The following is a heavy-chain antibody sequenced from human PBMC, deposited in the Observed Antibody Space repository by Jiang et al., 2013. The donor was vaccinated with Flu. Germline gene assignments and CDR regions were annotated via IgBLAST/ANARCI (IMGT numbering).Heavy chain of an antibody. D-gene: IGHD3-9*01. J-gene: IGHJ3*01. CDR2: IFYTGDT. CDR1: GGSIGSFY. CDR3: ARSYDILTKDAFDF. Sequence: SGPGLVKPSETLSLSCTVSGGSIGSFYWNWIRQSPGKGLEWIAYIFYTGDTKYNPSLKSRVGISLDSSKNQFSLNLTSVTAADSAVYYCARSYDILTKDAFDFWGPGTMVTVSS. V-gene: IGHV4-59*01.